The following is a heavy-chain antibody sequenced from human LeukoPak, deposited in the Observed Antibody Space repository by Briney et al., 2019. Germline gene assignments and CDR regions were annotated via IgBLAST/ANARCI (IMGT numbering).Heavy chain of an antibody. V-gene: IGHV3-66*01. J-gene: IGHJ6*02. D-gene: IGHD6-19*01. CDR2: IYSGTNT. Sequence: GGSLRLSCAASGFSVGTNYMTWVRQAPGKGLEWVSIIYSGTNTYYVDSVKGRFIISRDSSKNTLHLQMNSLRAEDTAVYYCARCSVAGSYYYYGMDVWGQGTTVTFSS. CDR3: ARCSVAGSYYYYGMDV. CDR1: GFSVGTNY.